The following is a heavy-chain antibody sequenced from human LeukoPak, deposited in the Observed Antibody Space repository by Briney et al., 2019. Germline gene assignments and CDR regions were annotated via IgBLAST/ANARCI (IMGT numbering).Heavy chain of an antibody. D-gene: IGHD5-18*01. V-gene: IGHV3-13*01. Sequence: PGGSLRLSCAASGFTFSSYDMHWVRQATGKGLEWVSAIGTAGDTYYPDSVKGRFTISRDNSKNTLSLQVSSLRTEDTAVYYCAKDRYSYAFEYSDSWGQGTLVTVSS. CDR1: GFTFSSYD. CDR2: IGTAGDT. CDR3: AKDRYSYAFEYSDS. J-gene: IGHJ4*02.